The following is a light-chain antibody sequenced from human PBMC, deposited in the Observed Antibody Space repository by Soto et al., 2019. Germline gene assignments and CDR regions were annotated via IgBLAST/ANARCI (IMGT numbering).Light chain of an antibody. CDR1: QNISSY. V-gene: IGKV3D-15*02. CDR3: QQYYSFPRT. J-gene: IGKJ1*01. Sequence: EIVLMQSPGTLSLSQGERATLSCRASQNISSYLIWYQQKPGQAPRLLIYDASNRATGIPARFSGSGSGTDFTLTISCLQSEDFATYYCQQYYSFPRTFGQGTKVDIK. CDR2: DAS.